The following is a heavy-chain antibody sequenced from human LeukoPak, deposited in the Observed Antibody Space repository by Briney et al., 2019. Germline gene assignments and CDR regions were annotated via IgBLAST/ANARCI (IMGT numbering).Heavy chain of an antibody. CDR2: ISYDGSNK. D-gene: IGHD2-15*01. CDR3: AREIYVGSGGSSNFDY. CDR1: GFTFSSYA. Sequence: GGSLRLSCAASGFTFSSYAMHWVRQAPGKGLEWVAVISYDGSNKYYADSVKGRFTISRDNSKNTLYLQMNSLRAEDTAVYYCAREIYVGSGGSSNFDYWGQGTLVTVSS. J-gene: IGHJ4*02. V-gene: IGHV3-30-3*01.